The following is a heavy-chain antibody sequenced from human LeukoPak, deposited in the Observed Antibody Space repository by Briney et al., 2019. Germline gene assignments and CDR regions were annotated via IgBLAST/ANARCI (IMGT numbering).Heavy chain of an antibody. CDR3: TRAPKISGSYFLGNREFDY. V-gene: IGHV1-2*02. CDR2: INPNSGGT. CDR1: GYTFTDYY. J-gene: IGHJ4*02. D-gene: IGHD1-26*01. Sequence: GASVKVSCKASGYTFTDYYMHWVRQAPGQGLEWMGWINPNSGGTNYLRKFQDRVTMTRDTSISTADMELSRLRSDDTAVYYCTRAPKISGSYFLGNREFDYWGQGTLVTVSS.